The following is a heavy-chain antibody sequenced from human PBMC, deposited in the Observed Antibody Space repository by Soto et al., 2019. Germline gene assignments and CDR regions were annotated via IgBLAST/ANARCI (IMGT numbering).Heavy chain of an antibody. J-gene: IGHJ3*02. D-gene: IGHD3-22*01. Sequence: TSETLSLTCTVSGAAISSGDYYWNWIRHHPGKGLEWMWSIHYIGATYYNPSLQSRLAISVDPSKSQFSLNLSSVTAADTAVYYCAREGGSYDSGGYLIRGAFDIWGQGTMVTVS. CDR2: IHYIGAT. CDR3: AREGGSYDSGGYLIRGAFDI. CDR1: GAAISSGDYY. V-gene: IGHV4-31*03.